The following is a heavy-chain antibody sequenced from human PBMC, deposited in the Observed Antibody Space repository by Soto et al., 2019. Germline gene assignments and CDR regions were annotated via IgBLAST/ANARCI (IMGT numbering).Heavy chain of an antibody. CDR1: GGAISSGGYY. J-gene: IGHJ5*02. CDR2: IYYSGST. Sequence: QVQLQESGPGLVKPSQTLSLTCTVSGGAISSGGYYWSWIRQHPGKALEWIGYIYYSGSTYYNPSLKSPVTISVDPSKNQSSLELSSVTSADTAIYYCARSVFPWGQGTLVTVSS. CDR3: ARSVFP. V-gene: IGHV4-31*01.